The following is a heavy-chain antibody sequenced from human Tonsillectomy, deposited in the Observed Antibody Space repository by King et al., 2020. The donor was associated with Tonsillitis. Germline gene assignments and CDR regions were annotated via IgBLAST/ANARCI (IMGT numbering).Heavy chain of an antibody. CDR2: INPNSGGT. CDR3: TRGIASTSDSPIGY. Sequence: QLQLVQSGAEVKKPGASVKVSCKASVYTFTGYYMHWVRQAPGQGLEWMGWINPNSGGTNYAQKFQGRVTITRDTSISTVYMELSRLRSDDTAVYYCTRGIASTSDSPIGYWGQGTLVTVSS. V-gene: IGHV1-2*02. J-gene: IGHJ4*02. CDR1: VYTFTGYY. D-gene: IGHD5/OR15-5a*01.